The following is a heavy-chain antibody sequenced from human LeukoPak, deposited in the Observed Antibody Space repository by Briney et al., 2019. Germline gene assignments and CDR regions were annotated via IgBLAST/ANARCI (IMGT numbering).Heavy chain of an antibody. J-gene: IGHJ6*02. D-gene: IGHD2-21*01. V-gene: IGHV4-30-4*01. CDR1: GGSISSGDYY. CDR2: IYYSGST. Sequence: SETLSLTCTVSGGSISSGDYYWSWIRQPPGKGLEWIGYIYYSGSTYYNPSLKSRVTISVDTSKNQFSLKLSSVTAADTAVYYCARVLWPHYGMDVWGQGTTVTVSS. CDR3: ARVLWPHYGMDV.